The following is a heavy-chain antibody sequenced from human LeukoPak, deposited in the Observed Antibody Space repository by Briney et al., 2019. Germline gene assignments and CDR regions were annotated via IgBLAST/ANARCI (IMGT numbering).Heavy chain of an antibody. CDR3: ARDAPVLTETGYYYYYMDV. V-gene: IGHV3-9*01. Sequence: GRSLRLSCAASGFTFDDYAMHWVRQAPGKGLEWVSGISWNSGSIGYADSVKGRFTISRDNAKNSLYLQMNSLRAEDTAVYYCARDAPVLTETGYYYYYMDVWGKGTTVTVSS. CDR2: ISWNSGSI. J-gene: IGHJ6*03. CDR1: GFTFDDYA. D-gene: IGHD2-21*02.